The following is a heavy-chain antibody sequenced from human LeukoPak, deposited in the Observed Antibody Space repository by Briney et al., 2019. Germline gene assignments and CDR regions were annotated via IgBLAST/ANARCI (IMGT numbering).Heavy chain of an antibody. D-gene: IGHD3-10*01. CDR3: TTVWSSERLIDY. CDR2: IKSKTDGGTT. J-gene: IGHJ4*02. Sequence: TGGSLRLSCAASGFTFSNTWMSWVRQAPGKGLEWVGRIKSKTDGGTTDYAAPVKGRFTISRDDSKNTLYLQMNSLKTEDTAVYYCTTVWSSERLIDYWGQGTLVTVSS. V-gene: IGHV3-15*01. CDR1: GFTFSNTW.